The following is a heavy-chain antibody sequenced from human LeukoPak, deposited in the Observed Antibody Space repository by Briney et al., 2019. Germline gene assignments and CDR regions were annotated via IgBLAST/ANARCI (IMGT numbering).Heavy chain of an antibody. J-gene: IGHJ4*02. CDR2: TYYRSKWYS. D-gene: IGHD6-19*01. CDR3: VRYTGWFYFDY. Sequence: SQTLSLTCAISGDSVSTNTAAWSWIRQSPSRGLEWLGRTYYRSKWYSDYAVSVRGRITIDPDTSKNQFSLQLTSVTPEDTAVYYCVRYTGWFYFDYWGQATLVTVSS. CDR1: GDSVSTNTAA. V-gene: IGHV6-1*01.